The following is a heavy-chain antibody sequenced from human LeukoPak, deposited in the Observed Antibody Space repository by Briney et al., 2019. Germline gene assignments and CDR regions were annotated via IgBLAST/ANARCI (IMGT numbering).Heavy chain of an antibody. J-gene: IGHJ4*02. CDR1: GFTFSTYA. V-gene: IGHV3-23*01. CDR2: ISGSGTGT. D-gene: IGHD1-1*01. CDR3: AKCRGTTGTPNAY. Sequence: PGGSLRLPCAASGFTFSTYAMSWVRRAPGKGLEWVSVISGSGTGTYYADSVKGRFTISRDNTKNTLYLQMNSLRAEDMAVYYCAKCRGTTGTPNAYWGQGTLVTVSS.